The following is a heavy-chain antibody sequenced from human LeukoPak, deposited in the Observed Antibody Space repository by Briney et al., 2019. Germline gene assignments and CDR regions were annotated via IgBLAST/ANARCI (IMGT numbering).Heavy chain of an antibody. Sequence: TLSLTCAVSGGSISSGGYSWSWIRQPPGKGLEWIGYIYHSGSTYYNPSLKSRVTISVDRSKNQFSLKLSSVTAADTAVYYCARGYCSSTSCYLDVWGQGTTVTVSS. CDR1: GGSISSGGYS. V-gene: IGHV4-30-2*01. CDR2: IYHSGST. D-gene: IGHD2-2*01. CDR3: ARGYCSSTSCYLDV. J-gene: IGHJ6*02.